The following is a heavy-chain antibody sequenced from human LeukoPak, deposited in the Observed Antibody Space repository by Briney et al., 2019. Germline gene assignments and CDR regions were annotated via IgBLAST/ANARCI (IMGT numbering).Heavy chain of an antibody. CDR2: ISYDGSNK. Sequence: GGSLRLSCAASGVTFSSYGMHWVRQAPGKGLEWVAVISYDGSNKYYADSVKGRFTISRDNSKNTLYLQMNSLRAEDTAVYYCAKDPGDIVVVPGPYGMDVWGQGTTVTVSS. V-gene: IGHV3-30*18. CDR3: AKDPGDIVVVPGPYGMDV. D-gene: IGHD2-2*01. J-gene: IGHJ6*02. CDR1: GVTFSSYG.